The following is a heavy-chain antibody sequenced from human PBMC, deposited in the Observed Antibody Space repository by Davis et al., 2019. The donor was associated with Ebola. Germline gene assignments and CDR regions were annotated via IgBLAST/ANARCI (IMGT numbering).Heavy chain of an antibody. CDR1: GASMTSYY. Sequence: PSETLSPTCTVPGASMTSYYWNWIRQAPGKGLGWIGYIYSSGSTNYNPSLKSRVTTSVDTSKNQFSLNLSSVTAADTAVYYCARMAWFYARGRRNWYFDLWGRGTMVTVSS. V-gene: IGHV4-59*08. CDR2: IYSSGST. CDR3: ARMAWFYARGRRNWYFDL. J-gene: IGHJ2*01. D-gene: IGHD3/OR15-3a*01.